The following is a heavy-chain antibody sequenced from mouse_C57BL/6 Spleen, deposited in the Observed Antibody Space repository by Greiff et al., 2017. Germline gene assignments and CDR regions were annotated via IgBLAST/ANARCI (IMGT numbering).Heavy chain of an antibody. J-gene: IGHJ2*01. D-gene: IGHD1-1*01. CDR2: IHPNSGST. CDR1: GYTFTSYW. V-gene: IGHV1-64*01. Sequence: QVQLQQPGAELVKPGASVKLSCKASGYTFTSYWMHWVKQRPGQGLEWIGMIHPNSGSTNYNEKFKSKATLTVDKSSSTAYMQLSSLTSEDSAVYYCARDYYGSSSYDFDYWGQGTTLTVSS. CDR3: ARDYYGSSSYDFDY.